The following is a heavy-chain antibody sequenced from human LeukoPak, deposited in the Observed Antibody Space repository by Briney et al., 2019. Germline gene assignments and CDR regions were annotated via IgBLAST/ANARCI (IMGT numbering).Heavy chain of an antibody. CDR2: IYTSGST. D-gene: IGHD2/OR15-2a*01. CDR3: ARHTYYQAFDI. V-gene: IGHV4-4*09. Sequence: SETLSLTCTVSGGSISSYYRSWIRQPPGKGLEWIGYIYTSGSTNYNPSLKSRVTISVDTSKNQFSLKLSSVTAADTAVYYCARHTYYQAFDIWGQGTMVTVSS. J-gene: IGHJ3*02. CDR1: GGSISSYY.